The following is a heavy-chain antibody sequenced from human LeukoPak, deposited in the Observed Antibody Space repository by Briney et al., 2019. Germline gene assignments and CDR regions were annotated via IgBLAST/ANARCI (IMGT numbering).Heavy chain of an antibody. V-gene: IGHV4-59*01. CDR2: IYYSGST. J-gene: IGHJ4*02. CDR3: ARAGPDWLVDY. Sequence: SETLSLTCTVSGGSISSYYWSWIRQPPGKGLEWIGYIYYSGSTNYNPSLKSRVTISVDTSKNQFSLKLSSVTAADTAVYYCARAGPDWLVDYWGQGTLVTVSS. CDR1: GGSISSYY. D-gene: IGHD3-9*01.